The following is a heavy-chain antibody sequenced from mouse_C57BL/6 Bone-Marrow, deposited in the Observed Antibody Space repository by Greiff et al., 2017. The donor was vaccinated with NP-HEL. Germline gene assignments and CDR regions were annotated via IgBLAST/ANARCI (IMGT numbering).Heavy chain of an antibody. J-gene: IGHJ1*03. Sequence: QVQLQQPGAELVKPGASVKMSCKASGYTFTSYWITWVKQRPGQGLEWIGDIYPGSGSTNYNEKFKSKATLTVDTSSSTAYMQLSGLTSEDSTCYYCARGDSDYYGSTYWYFDVWGTGTTVTVSS. V-gene: IGHV1-55*01. D-gene: IGHD1-1*01. CDR3: ARGDSDYYGSTYWYFDV. CDR2: IYPGSGST. CDR1: GYTFTSYW.